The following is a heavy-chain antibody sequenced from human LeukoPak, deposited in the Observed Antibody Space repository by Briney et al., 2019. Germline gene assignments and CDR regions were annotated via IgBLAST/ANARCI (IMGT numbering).Heavy chain of an antibody. J-gene: IGHJ5*02. D-gene: IGHD3-9*01. CDR2: INHSGST. CDR1: GGSFSGYY. Sequence: SSETLSLTCAVYGGSFSGYYWGWIRQPPGKGLEWIGEINHSGSTNYNPSLKSRVTISVDTSKNQFSLKLSSVTAADTAVYYCARLYYDILTGLFDPWGQGTLVTVSS. CDR3: ARLYYDILTGLFDP. V-gene: IGHV4-34*01.